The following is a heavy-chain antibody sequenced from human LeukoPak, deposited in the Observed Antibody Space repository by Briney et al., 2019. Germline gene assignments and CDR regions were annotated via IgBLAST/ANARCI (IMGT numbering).Heavy chain of an antibody. J-gene: IGHJ3*02. CDR2: IYYSGST. CDR1: GGSISSSSYY. CDR3: AREGLYYDSSGYYYTEAFDI. D-gene: IGHD3-22*01. V-gene: IGHV4-39*02. Sequence: PSETLSLTCTVSGGSISSSSYYWGWIRQPPGKGLEWIGSIYYSGSTYYNPSLKSRVTISVDTSKNQFSLKLSSVTAADTAVYYCAREGLYYDSSGYYYTEAFDIWGQGTMVTVSS.